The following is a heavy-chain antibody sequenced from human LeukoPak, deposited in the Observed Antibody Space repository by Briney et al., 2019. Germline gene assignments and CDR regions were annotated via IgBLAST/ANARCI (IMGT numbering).Heavy chain of an antibody. CDR3: AILGGGDPVGRF. CDR2: ITSSSASI. D-gene: IGHD2-21*02. Sequence: GGSLRLSCAASGFTFSTYSMNWVRQAPGKGLEWVSSITSSSASIYYADSVKGRFTISRDNAKNSLYLQMSSLRAEDTAVYYCAILGGGDPVGRFWGQGTLVTVSS. J-gene: IGHJ4*02. V-gene: IGHV3-21*01. CDR1: GFTFSTYS.